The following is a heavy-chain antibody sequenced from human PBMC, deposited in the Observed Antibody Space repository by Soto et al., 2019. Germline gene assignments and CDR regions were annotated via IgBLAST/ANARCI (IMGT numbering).Heavy chain of an antibody. CDR2: MNPDNGKT. Sequence: QVQLVQSGAAVTKPGASVKVSCQASGYPFTSNDINWVRQAPGQGPEWMGWMNPDNGKTGFAQKFQGRITMTRNTSISTAYMELSSLRSDDTAVYFCARPLCSSTRCGPYFFDSWGQGSLVTVSS. CDR3: ARPLCSSTRCGPYFFDS. CDR1: GYPFTSND. J-gene: IGHJ4*02. V-gene: IGHV1-8*01. D-gene: IGHD2-2*01.